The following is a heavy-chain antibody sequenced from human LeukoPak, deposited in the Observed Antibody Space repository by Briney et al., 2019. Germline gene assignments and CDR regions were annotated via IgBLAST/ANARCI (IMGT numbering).Heavy chain of an antibody. CDR1: GGSISNYY. CDR3: ARANSSGWYFNY. CDR2: IYTSGST. J-gene: IGHJ4*02. D-gene: IGHD6-19*01. Sequence: SETLYLTCTVSGGSISNYYWSWIRQPAGKGLEWIGRIYTSGSTNYNPSLKSRVTMSVDTSKNQFSLKLSSVTAADTAVYYCARANSSGWYFNYWGQGTLVTVSS. V-gene: IGHV4-4*07.